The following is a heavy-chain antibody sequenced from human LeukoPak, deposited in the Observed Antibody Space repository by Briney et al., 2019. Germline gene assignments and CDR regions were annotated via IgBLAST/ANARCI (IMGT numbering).Heavy chain of an antibody. Sequence: KTPETLSPTCTVSGGSFSGYYWSWIRQPPGKGLEWIGEINHSGSTNYNPSLKSRVTISVDTSKNQFSLKLSSVTAADTAAYHCARGLIPNRCCFEGFDITGAREMVTVSS. D-gene: IGHD2-15*01. CDR3: ARGLIPNRCCFEGFDI. J-gene: IGHJ3*02. CDR1: GGSFSGYY. CDR2: INHSGST. V-gene: IGHV4-34*01.